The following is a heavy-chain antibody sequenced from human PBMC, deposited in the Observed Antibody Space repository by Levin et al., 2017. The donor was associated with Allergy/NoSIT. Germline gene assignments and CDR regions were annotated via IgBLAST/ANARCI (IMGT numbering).Heavy chain of an antibody. J-gene: IGHJ4*02. CDR2: VYSGGST. V-gene: IGHV4-39*01. Sequence: SETLSLTCSVSGGSIGSSSNYWAWIRRPPGKGLEWIGSVYSGGSTYYNPSLKSRVTISVDTSKNQFSLNLNSLTAADTSLYYCARRTDLVTDYPYSFDSWGQGTLVTVSS. CDR3: ARRTDLVTDYPYSFDS. CDR1: GGSIGSSSNY. D-gene: IGHD3-9*01.